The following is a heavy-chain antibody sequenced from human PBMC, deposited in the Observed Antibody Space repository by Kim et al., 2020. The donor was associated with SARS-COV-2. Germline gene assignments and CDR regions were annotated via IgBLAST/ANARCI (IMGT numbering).Heavy chain of an antibody. J-gene: IGHJ4*02. Sequence: ISNYAQKFQGRVTITADKSTNTDYMELSSLRSEDTAVYYCARTIGAGVDYWGQGTLVTVSS. D-gene: IGHD1-26*01. CDR2: IS. V-gene: IGHV1-69*02. CDR3: ARTIGAGVDY.